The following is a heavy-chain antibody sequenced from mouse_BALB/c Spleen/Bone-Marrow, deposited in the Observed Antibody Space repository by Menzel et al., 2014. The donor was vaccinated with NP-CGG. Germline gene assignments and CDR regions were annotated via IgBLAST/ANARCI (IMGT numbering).Heavy chain of an antibody. Sequence: EVKLMESGGGLVQPGGSLRLSCATSGFTFTDYYMSWVRRPPGKALEWLGFIRNKANGYTTEYSASVKGRFTISRDNSHSILYLQMNTLRAEDSATYYCAVRGITTATGAMDYWGQGTSVTVSS. D-gene: IGHD1-2*01. V-gene: IGHV7-3*02. CDR3: AVRGITTATGAMDY. J-gene: IGHJ4*01. CDR1: GFTFTDYY. CDR2: IRNKANGYTT.